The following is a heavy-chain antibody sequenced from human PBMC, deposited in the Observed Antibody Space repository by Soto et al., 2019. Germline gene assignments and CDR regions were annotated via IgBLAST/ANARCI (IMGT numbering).Heavy chain of an antibody. CDR3: AXIHGGTIFGLVIYHFDY. J-gene: IGHJ4*02. V-gene: IGHV2-26*01. CDR2: IFSNDEK. CDR1: GFSLSNARMG. Sequence: SGPTLVNPTETLTLTCSVSGFSLSNARMGVSWIRQPPGKALEWLAHIFSNDEKSYSTSLKSRLTISKDTSKSQVVLTMTNMDPVDTATYYCAXIHGGTIFGLVIYHFDYWGQGTLVTVSS. D-gene: IGHD3-3*01.